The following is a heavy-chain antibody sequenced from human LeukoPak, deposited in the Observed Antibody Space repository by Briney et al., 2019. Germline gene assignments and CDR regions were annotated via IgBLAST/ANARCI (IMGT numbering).Heavy chain of an antibody. D-gene: IGHD2-2*01. V-gene: IGHV3-21*01. CDR1: GFTFSSYS. CDR2: ISSSSSYI. CDR3: ARDRYCSSTSCHPFDY. Sequence: GGSLRLSCAASGFTFSSYSMNWVRQAPGKGLEWVSSISSSSSYIYYADSVKGRFTISRDNAKNSLYLQMNSLRAEDTAVYYCARDRYCSSTSCHPFDYWGQGTLVTVSS. J-gene: IGHJ4*02.